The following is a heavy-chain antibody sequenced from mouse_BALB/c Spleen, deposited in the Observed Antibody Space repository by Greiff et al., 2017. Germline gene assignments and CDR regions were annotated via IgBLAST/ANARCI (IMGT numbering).Heavy chain of an antibody. CDR3: ARGGDYDYFDY. Sequence: QVQLQQSGPELVKPGASVRISCKASGYTFTSYYIHWVKQRPGQGLEWIGWIYPGNVNTKYNEKFKGKATLTADKSSSTAYMQLSSLTSEDSAVYFCARGGDYDYFDYWGQGTTLTVSS. V-gene: IGHV1S56*01. CDR1: GYTFTSYY. D-gene: IGHD2-4*01. J-gene: IGHJ2*01. CDR2: IYPGNVNT.